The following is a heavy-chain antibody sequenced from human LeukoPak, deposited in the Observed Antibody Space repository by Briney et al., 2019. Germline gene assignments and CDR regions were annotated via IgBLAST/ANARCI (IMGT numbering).Heavy chain of an antibody. CDR3: ARDGGMATAFDY. CDR2: ISSSSSYI. V-gene: IGHV3-21*01. Sequence: GGSLRLSCAASGFTVSSNYMTWVRQAPGKGLEWVSSISSSSSYIYYADSVKGRFTISRDNAKNSLYLQMNSPRAEDTAVYYGARDGGMATAFDYWGQGTLVTVSS. CDR1: GFTVSSNY. D-gene: IGHD5-24*01. J-gene: IGHJ4*02.